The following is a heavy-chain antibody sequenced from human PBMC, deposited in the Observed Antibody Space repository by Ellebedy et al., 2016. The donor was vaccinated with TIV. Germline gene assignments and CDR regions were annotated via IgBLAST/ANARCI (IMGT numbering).Heavy chain of an antibody. J-gene: IGHJ4*02. CDR2: IHQDGSDK. D-gene: IGHD3-16*01. Sequence: PGGSLRLSCAASGFTFSNYYMTWVRQAPGKGLEWVANIHQDGSDKHYVDSVKGRFTISRDNAKNSLYLQMNSLRAEDTAVYYCAQRGADYWGQGTLVTVSS. V-gene: IGHV3-7*03. CDR3: AQRGADY. CDR1: GFTFSNYY.